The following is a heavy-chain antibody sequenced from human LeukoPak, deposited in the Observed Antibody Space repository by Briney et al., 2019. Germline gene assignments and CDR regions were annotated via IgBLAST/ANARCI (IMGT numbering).Heavy chain of an antibody. J-gene: IGHJ4*02. Sequence: ASVTVSCKASGYTFNKYGFSWVRQAPGQGLEWMGWISAYNGDTKYAQKLQGRVTMTTDTSTSTAYMELRSLTSDDTAVYYCARDPSNTSGWYVYFDYWGQGTLVTVSS. CDR2: ISAYNGDT. CDR1: GYTFNKYG. CDR3: ARDPSNTSGWYVYFDY. D-gene: IGHD6-19*01. V-gene: IGHV1-18*04.